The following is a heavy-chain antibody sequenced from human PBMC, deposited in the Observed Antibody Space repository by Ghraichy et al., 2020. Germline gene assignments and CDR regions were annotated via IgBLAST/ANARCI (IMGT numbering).Heavy chain of an antibody. D-gene: IGHD6-6*01. Sequence: SETLSLTCTVSGGSISSSSYYWGWIRQPPGKGLEWIGSIYYSGSTYYNPSLKSRVTISVDTSKNQFSLKLSSVTAADTAVYYCASSLESYRIAARFGYWGQGTLVTVSS. CDR1: GGSISSSSYY. CDR3: ASSLESYRIAARFGY. CDR2: IYYSGST. V-gene: IGHV4-39*01. J-gene: IGHJ4*02.